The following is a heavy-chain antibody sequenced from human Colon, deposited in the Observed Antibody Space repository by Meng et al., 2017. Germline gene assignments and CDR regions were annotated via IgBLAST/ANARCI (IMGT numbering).Heavy chain of an antibody. CDR3: ARVALRFLEWPFDY. CDR1: GYTFTGYY. J-gene: IGHJ4*02. D-gene: IGHD3-3*01. V-gene: IGHV1-2*06. Sequence: QVQLVQSGAEVKKPGASVKVSCKASGYTFTGYYMHWVRQAPGQGLEWMGRIYPNSGGTNYEQKFQGRVTMTRDTSISTAYMELRRLRSDDTAVYYCARVALRFLEWPFDYWGQGTLVTVSS. CDR2: IYPNSGGT.